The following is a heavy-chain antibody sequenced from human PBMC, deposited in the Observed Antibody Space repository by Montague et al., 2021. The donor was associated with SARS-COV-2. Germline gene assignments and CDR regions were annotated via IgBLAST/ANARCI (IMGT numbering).Heavy chain of an antibody. D-gene: IGHD2-8*01. Sequence: SETLSLTCTVSGGSISSPAYYWSWIRQSPGPGMAWIGSLSYTGRTYYNPSLRSRVSFSMDTSKNHFSLSLSSVTVADTAVYFCARQLPSYCATNKCYPYYFDGWGQGALVTVSS. CDR3: ARQLPSYCATNKCYPYYFDG. J-gene: IGHJ4*02. CDR2: LSYTGRT. V-gene: IGHV4-39*01. CDR1: GGSISSPAYY.